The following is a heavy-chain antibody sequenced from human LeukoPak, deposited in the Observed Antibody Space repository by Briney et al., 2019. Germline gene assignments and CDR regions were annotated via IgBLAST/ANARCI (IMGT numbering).Heavy chain of an antibody. J-gene: IGHJ4*02. CDR3: ARSPYYGSGSYTYFDY. CDR2: IYPGDSDT. Sequence: GESPKISCKGSGYSFTSYWIGWVRQMPGKGLEWMGIIYPGDSDTRYSPSFQGQVTISADKSISTAYLQWSSLKASDTAMYYCARSPYYGSGSYTYFDYWGQGTLVTVSS. V-gene: IGHV5-51*01. D-gene: IGHD3-10*01. CDR1: GYSFTSYW.